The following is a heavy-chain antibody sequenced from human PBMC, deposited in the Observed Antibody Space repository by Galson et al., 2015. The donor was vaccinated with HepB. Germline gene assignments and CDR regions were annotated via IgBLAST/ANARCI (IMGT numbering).Heavy chain of an antibody. Sequence: SVKVSCKASGGTFSSYAISWVRQAPGQGLEWMGSINPNSGGTNYAQKFQGRVTITRDTSISTFYMELSSLRSDDTAVFYCARDLKGEAATIESPWGQGTLVTVSS. D-gene: IGHD2-15*01. CDR3: ARDLKGEAATIESP. V-gene: IGHV1-2*02. CDR1: GGTFSSYA. CDR2: INPNSGGT. J-gene: IGHJ5*02.